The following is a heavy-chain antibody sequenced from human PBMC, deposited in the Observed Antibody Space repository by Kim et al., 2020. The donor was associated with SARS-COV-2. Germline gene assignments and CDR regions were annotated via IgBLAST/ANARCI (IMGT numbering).Heavy chain of an antibody. CDR2: ISYDGSNK. J-gene: IGHJ4*02. V-gene: IGHV3-30*18. CDR1: GFTFSSYG. Sequence: GGSLRLSCAASGFTFSSYGMHWVRQAPGKGLEWVAVISYDGSNKYYADSVKGRFTISRDNSKNTLYLQMKSLRAEDTAVYYCAKAPSSIAAPPVDYWGQG. D-gene: IGHD6-6*01. CDR3: AKAPSSIAAPPVDY.